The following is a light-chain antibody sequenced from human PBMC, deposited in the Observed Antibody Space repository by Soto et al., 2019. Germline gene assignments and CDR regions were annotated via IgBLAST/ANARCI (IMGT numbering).Light chain of an antibody. Sequence: IVMTQSPATLSVSPGERATLSCRASQSVSSNLAWYQQKPGQAPRLLIYGASTRATGIPARFSGSGSGTDFTLSISSLQPGDVGIYSCQQYHTWPPITFGQGTRLEI. V-gene: IGKV3-15*01. J-gene: IGKJ5*01. CDR1: QSVSSN. CDR2: GAS. CDR3: QQYHTWPPIT.